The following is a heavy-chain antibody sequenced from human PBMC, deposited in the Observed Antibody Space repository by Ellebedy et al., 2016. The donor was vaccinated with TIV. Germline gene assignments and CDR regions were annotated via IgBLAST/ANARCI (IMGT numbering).Heavy chain of an antibody. CDR3: AELGSGGFDP. V-gene: IGHV4-34*01. D-gene: IGHD3-3*01. CDR2: INHSGST. Sequence: MPSETLSLTCAVYGGSFSDYYWTRIRQPPGKGLEWIGDINHSGSTNYNPSFKSRVSISVDTSKNQFSLKLSSVTAADTAVYYCAELGSGGFDPWGQGTLVTVSS. J-gene: IGHJ5*02. CDR1: GGSFSDYY.